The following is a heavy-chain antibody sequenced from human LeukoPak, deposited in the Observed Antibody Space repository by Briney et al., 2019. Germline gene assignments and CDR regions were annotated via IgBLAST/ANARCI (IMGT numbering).Heavy chain of an antibody. D-gene: IGHD6-13*01. V-gene: IGHV3-7*01. J-gene: IGHJ4*02. Sequence: GGSLRLSCAASGFTFSSYWMTWVRQAPGKGLEWVANINQDGSEKNYVDSVKGRFTISRDNAKNSLYLQMNSLRAEDTAVYYCATRSSHTSSWYVYSFWDYWGQGALVTVSS. CDR1: GFTFSSYW. CDR3: ATRSSHTSSWYVYSFWDY. CDR2: INQDGSEK.